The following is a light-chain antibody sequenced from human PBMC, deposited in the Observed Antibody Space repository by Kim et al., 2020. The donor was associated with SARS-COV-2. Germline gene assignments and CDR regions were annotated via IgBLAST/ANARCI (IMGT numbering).Light chain of an antibody. CDR2: EDN. CDR1: SGNITSNY. CDR3: QSHDSNSLPSRV. Sequence: TSSCPRSSGNITSNYVQWYQQRPGRAPTTVIFEDNQRPSGVPDRFSGSIDSSSNSASLTIYGLKTEDEADYYCQSHDSNSLPSRVFGGGTKLTVL. V-gene: IGLV6-57*03. J-gene: IGLJ3*02.